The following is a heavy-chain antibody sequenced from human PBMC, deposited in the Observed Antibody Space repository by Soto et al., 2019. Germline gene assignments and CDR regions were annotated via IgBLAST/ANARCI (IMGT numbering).Heavy chain of an antibody. CDR3: ALLGYCSSTSCYVGSLDY. Sequence: QVQLVQSGAEVKKPGASVKVSCKASGYTFTSYAMHWVRQAPGQRLEWMGWINAGNGNTKYSQKFQGRVTITRDTSASTAYMELSSLRSEDTAVYYCALLGYCSSTSCYVGSLDYWGQGTLVTVSS. CDR1: GYTFTSYA. V-gene: IGHV1-3*01. J-gene: IGHJ4*02. D-gene: IGHD2-2*01. CDR2: INAGNGNT.